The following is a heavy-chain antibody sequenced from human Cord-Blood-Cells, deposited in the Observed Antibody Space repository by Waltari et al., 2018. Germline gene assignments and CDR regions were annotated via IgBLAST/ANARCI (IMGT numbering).Heavy chain of an antibody. CDR1: GGSFSGYY. Sequence: QVQLQQWGAGLLKPSETLSLTCAVYGGSFSGYYWSWIRQPPGKGLEWIGEINHSGSTNYNPSLKSRVTISVDTSKNQFSLKLSSVTAADMAVYYCARACIAARPMPGGYYFDYWGQGTLVTVSS. CDR3: ARACIAARPMPGGYYFDY. V-gene: IGHV4-34*01. CDR2: INHSGST. J-gene: IGHJ4*02. D-gene: IGHD6-6*01.